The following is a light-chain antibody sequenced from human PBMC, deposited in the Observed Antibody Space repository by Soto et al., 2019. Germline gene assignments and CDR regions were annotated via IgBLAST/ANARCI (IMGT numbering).Light chain of an antibody. Sequence: DIQMNQSPSTLSASVGDRVTITSRASQSISSWLAWYQQKPGKAPKLLIYKASSLESGVPSRFSGSGSGTEFTLTISSLQPDDFATYYCQQYNSYSPTFGQGTRLAIK. J-gene: IGKJ5*01. CDR2: KAS. V-gene: IGKV1-5*03. CDR1: QSISSW. CDR3: QQYNSYSPT.